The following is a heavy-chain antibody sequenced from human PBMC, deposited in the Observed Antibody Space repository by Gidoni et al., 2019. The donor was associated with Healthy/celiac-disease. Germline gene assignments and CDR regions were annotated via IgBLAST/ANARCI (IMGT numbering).Heavy chain of an antibody. CDR1: GFTFRSYA. CDR3: ARESDGRGRFDY. CDR2: ISYDGSNK. V-gene: IGHV3-30-3*01. J-gene: IGHJ4*02. Sequence: QVQLVESGGGVVQPGRSLRLSCAASGFTFRSYAMHWVRQAPGKGLEWVVVISYDGSNKYYADSVKGRFTISRDNSKNTLYLQMNSLRAEDTAVYYCARESDGRGRFDYWGQGTLVTVSS.